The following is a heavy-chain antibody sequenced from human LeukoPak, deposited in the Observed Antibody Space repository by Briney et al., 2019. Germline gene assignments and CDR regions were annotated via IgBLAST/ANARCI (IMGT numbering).Heavy chain of an antibody. D-gene: IGHD6-13*01. CDR3: ARDGEAAGTDLDY. CDR2: IKQDGGEK. CDR1: GFTFSNYW. Sequence: GGSLRLSCAASGFTFSNYWMNWVRQAPGKGLEWVANIKQDGGEKSYVDSVKGRLTISRDNAKNSMYLQMNNLRAEDTAVYYCARDGEAAGTDLDYWGQGTLVTVSS. V-gene: IGHV3-7*01. J-gene: IGHJ4*02.